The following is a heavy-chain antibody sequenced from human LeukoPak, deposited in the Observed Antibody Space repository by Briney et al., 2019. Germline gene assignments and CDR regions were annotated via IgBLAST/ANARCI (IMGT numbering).Heavy chain of an antibody. J-gene: IGHJ2*01. D-gene: IGHD2/OR15-2a*01. CDR2: IYYSGST. V-gene: IGHV4-39*07. Sequence: PSETLSLTCTVSGGSISSSSYYWGWIRQPPGKGLEWIGSIYYSGSTYYNPSLKSRVTISVDTSKNQFSLKLSSVTAADTAVYYCARVRAFLRSYWYFDLWGRGTLVTVSS. CDR3: ARVRAFLRSYWYFDL. CDR1: GGSISSSSYY.